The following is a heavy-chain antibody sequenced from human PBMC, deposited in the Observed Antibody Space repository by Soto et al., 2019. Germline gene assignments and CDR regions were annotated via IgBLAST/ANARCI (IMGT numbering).Heavy chain of an antibody. CDR1: GGTFSSYA. D-gene: IGHD3-3*01. CDR2: IIPIFGTA. J-gene: IGHJ5*02. V-gene: IGHV1-69*13. CDR3: ARAFWSGYYLVDWFDP. Sequence: ASVKVSCKASGGTFSSYAISWVRQAPGQGLEWMGGIIPIFGTANYAQKFQGRVTITADESTSTAYMELSSLRSEDTAVYYCARAFWSGYYLVDWFDPWGQGTLVTVSS.